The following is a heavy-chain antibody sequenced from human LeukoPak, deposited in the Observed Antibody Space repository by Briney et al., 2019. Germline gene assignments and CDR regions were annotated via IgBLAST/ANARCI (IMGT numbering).Heavy chain of an antibody. CDR2: ISNDGSNK. D-gene: IGHD5-12*01. CDR1: GFTFSSYG. CDR3: AKVDIVATIDAGRLVDY. J-gene: IGHJ4*02. Sequence: GRSLRFSCAASGFTFSSYGMQWFRQAPDKGLEWVAAISNDGSNKYYADSVKGRFTISRDNSKNTLYLQMNSLRAEDTAVYYCAKVDIVATIDAGRLVDYWGQGTLVTVSS. V-gene: IGHV3-30*18.